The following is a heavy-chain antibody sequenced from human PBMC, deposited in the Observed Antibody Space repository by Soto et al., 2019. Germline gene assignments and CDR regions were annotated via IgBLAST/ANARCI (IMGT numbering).Heavy chain of an antibody. CDR2: ISSSSSYI. D-gene: IGHD5-18*01. CDR3: ARDCGRSYGHAGHTDY. V-gene: IGHV3-21*01. CDR1: GFTFSSYS. J-gene: IGHJ4*02. Sequence: PGGSLRLSCAASGFTFSSYSMNWVRQAPGKGLEWVSSISSSSSYIYYADSVKGRFTISRDNAKNSLYLQMNSLRAEDTAVYYCARDCGRSYGHAGHTDYWGQGTLVTVSS.